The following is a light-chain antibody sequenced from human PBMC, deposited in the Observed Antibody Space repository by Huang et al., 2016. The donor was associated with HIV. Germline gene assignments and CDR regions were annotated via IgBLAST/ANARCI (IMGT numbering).Light chain of an antibody. CDR3: QHYHDWPFT. CDR1: QSVFSN. Sequence: EIVMTQSPATLSVSPGERATLSCRASQSVFSNLAWYQQKPGQAPRLLIDGASTRATGSPARFSGSGSGTDFTLTISSLQSEDFAVYFCQHYHDWPFTFGPGTKVDIK. J-gene: IGKJ3*01. CDR2: GAS. V-gene: IGKV3-15*01.